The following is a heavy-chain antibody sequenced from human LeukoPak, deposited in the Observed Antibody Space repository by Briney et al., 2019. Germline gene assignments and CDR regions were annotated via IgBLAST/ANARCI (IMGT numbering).Heavy chain of an antibody. CDR1: GFTFSSYS. V-gene: IGHV3-21*01. Sequence: GGSLRPSCAASGFTFSSYSMNWVRQAPGKGLEWVSSISSSSSYIYYADSVKGRFTISRDNAKNSLYLQMNSLRAEDTAVYYCAVIGYYDILTGYYDFDYWGQGTLVTASS. CDR3: AVIGYYDILTGYYDFDY. CDR2: ISSSSSYI. J-gene: IGHJ4*02. D-gene: IGHD3-9*01.